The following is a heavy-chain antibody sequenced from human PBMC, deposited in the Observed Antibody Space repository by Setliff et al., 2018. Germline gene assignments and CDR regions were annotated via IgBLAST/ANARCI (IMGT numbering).Heavy chain of an antibody. V-gene: IGHV4-4*07. CDR3: ARYPRRGNGWYPYYVDV. CDR2: VYSNVGT. J-gene: IGHJ6*03. Sequence: SETLSLTCTVSGGSINNYYWSWIRQPAGKGLEWIGRVYSNVGTNFNPSLKSRVTMSVDKSKNQFSLQLTSVTAADSAVYFCARYPRRGNGWYPYYVDVWGKGTTVTVSS. D-gene: IGHD6-19*01. CDR1: GGSINNYY.